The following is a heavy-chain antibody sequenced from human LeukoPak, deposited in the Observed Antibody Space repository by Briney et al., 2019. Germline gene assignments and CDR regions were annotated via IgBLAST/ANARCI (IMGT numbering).Heavy chain of an antibody. CDR3: ARQSIAVAGKKDSHDY. CDR2: IYYSGST. Sequence: PETLSLTCTVSGGSISSSSYYWGWIRQPPGKGLEWIGSIYYSGSTYYNPSLKSRVTISVDTSKNQFSLKLSSVTAADTAVYYCARQSIAVAGKKDSHDYWGQGTLVTVSS. D-gene: IGHD6-19*01. CDR1: GGSISSSSYY. J-gene: IGHJ4*02. V-gene: IGHV4-39*01.